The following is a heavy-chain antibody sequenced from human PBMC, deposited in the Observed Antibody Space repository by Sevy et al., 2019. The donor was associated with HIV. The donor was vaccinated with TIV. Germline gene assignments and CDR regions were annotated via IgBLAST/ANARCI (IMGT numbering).Heavy chain of an antibody. D-gene: IGHD1-26*01. CDR2: IYYNGHI. V-gene: IGHV4-59*08. Sequence: SETLSLTCTVSGGSITSLSWNWIRQPPGKGLEWIANIYYNGHINYNPSLKSRVTLSLVTSKNQFSLRLSSVTAADTAMYYCAGENAWGRGYSWGQGTLVTVSS. J-gene: IGHJ4*02. CDR3: AGENAWGRGYS. CDR1: GGSITSLS.